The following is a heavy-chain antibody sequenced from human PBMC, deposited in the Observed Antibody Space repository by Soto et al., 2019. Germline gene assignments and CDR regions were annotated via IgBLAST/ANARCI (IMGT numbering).Heavy chain of an antibody. CDR1: GITFSNYW. CDR2: IKQDGSEK. V-gene: IGHV3-7*04. CDR3: AGGSGWTEDY. Sequence: EVQLVESGGDLVQPGGSLRLSCVVSGITFSNYWMNWVRQAPGKGPEWVANIKQDGSEKNYVDSVKGRFTISRDNAKNSLYLQMNNLRLEDTARYYCAGGSGWTEDYWGQGTLVTVSS. D-gene: IGHD6-19*01. J-gene: IGHJ4*02.